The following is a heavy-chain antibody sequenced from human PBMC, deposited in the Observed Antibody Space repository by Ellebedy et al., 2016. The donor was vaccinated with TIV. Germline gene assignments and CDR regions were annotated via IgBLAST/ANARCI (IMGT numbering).Heavy chain of an antibody. V-gene: IGHV5-51*01. CDR2: ISPGDSDT. CDR1: GYSFTTYW. Sequence: PGGSLRLSCKGSGYSFTTYWIGWVRQMPGKGLEWMGIISPGDSDTRYSPSFQGQVTISADKSISTAYLQWSSLKASDTAMYYCARVGEVAATPCSYWGQGTLVTVSS. D-gene: IGHD2-15*01. J-gene: IGHJ4*02. CDR3: ARVGEVAATPCSY.